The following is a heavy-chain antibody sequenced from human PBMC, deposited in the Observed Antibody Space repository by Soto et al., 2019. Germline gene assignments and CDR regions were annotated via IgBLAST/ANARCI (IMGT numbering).Heavy chain of an antibody. CDR3: ASRSAGYCSGGSCYYDY. Sequence: SVKVSCKASGGTLSSYAISWVRQAPGQGLEWMGGIIPIFGTANYAQKFQGRVTITADESTSTAYMELSSLRSEDTAVYYCASRSAGYCSGGSCYYDYWGQGTLVTVSS. D-gene: IGHD2-15*01. CDR2: IIPIFGTA. V-gene: IGHV1-69*13. J-gene: IGHJ4*02. CDR1: GGTLSSYA.